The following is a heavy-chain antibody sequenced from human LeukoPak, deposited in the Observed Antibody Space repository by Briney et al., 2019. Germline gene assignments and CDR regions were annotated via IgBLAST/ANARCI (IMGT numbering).Heavy chain of an antibody. J-gene: IGHJ5*02. V-gene: IGHV1-2*02. CDR1: GYTFTGYY. CDR2: INPNSGGT. D-gene: IGHD2-2*01. CDR3: ARDESTSWIWFDP. Sequence: ASVKVSCKASGYTFTGYYTHWVRQAPGQGLEWMGWINPNSGGTNYAQKFQGRVTMTRDTSISTAYMELSRLRSDDTAVYYCARDESTSWIWFDPWGQGTLVTVSS.